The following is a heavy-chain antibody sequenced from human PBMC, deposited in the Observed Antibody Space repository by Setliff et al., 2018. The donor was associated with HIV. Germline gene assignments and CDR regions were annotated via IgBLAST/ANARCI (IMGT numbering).Heavy chain of an antibody. V-gene: IGHV5-51*01. Sequence: GESLKISCKGSGYSFSSYWIGWVRQMPGKGLEWMGIINPGDSGIRYSPSFQGQVTISVDKSISTAYLQWRSLKASDTAMYYCSRASDPSHRMPPTNYYYYMDVWGKGTKVTVSS. J-gene: IGHJ6*03. D-gene: IGHD2-2*01. CDR3: SRASDPSHRMPPTNYYYYMDV. CDR2: INPGDSGI. CDR1: GYSFSSYW.